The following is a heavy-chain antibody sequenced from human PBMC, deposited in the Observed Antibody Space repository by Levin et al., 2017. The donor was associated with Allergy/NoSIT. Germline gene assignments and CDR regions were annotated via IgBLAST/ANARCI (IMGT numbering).Heavy chain of an antibody. Sequence: KVSCKGSGYSFTSYWIGWVRQMPGKGLEWMGIIYPGDSDTRYSPSFQGQVTISADKSISTAYLQWSSLKASDTAMYYCARGPSGYVDYYYYGMDVWGQGTTVTVSS. J-gene: IGHJ6*02. V-gene: IGHV5-51*01. CDR2: IYPGDSDT. D-gene: IGHD5-12*01. CDR3: ARGPSGYVDYYYYGMDV. CDR1: GYSFTSYW.